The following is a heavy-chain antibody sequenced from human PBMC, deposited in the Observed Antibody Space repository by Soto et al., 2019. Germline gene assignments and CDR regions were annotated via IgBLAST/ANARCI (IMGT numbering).Heavy chain of an antibody. Sequence: ASVKVSCKASGYTFTGYYMHWGRQATGQGLEWMGWINPNSGGTNYAQKFQGRVTMTRDTSISTAYMELSRLRSDDTAVYYCARVVAVAGAPYFDYWGQGTLVTVSS. CDR2: INPNSGGT. V-gene: IGHV1-2*02. CDR3: ARVVAVAGAPYFDY. D-gene: IGHD6-19*01. CDR1: GYTFTGYY. J-gene: IGHJ4*02.